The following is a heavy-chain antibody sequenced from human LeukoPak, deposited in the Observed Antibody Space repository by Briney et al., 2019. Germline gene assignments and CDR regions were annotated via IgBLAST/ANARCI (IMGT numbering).Heavy chain of an antibody. Sequence: GGSLGLSCGGSRFTFSTYAMSWVRQAPGKGLEWVSGISGSGSSTYYADSVKGRFTISRDNSKNTLYLQMNSLRAEDTAVYYCAKARDYDFWSGYSNYFDYWGQGTLVTVSS. J-gene: IGHJ4*02. D-gene: IGHD3-3*01. CDR3: AKARDYDFWSGYSNYFDY. CDR2: ISGSGSST. V-gene: IGHV3-23*01. CDR1: RFTFSTYA.